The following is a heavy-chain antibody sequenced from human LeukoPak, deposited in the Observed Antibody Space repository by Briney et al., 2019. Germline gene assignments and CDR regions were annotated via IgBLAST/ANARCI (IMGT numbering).Heavy chain of an antibody. Sequence: GGSLRLSCAASGFTFSSYAMSWVRQAPGKGLEWVSVIYSGGSTYYADSVKGRFTISRDNSKNTLYLQMNSLRAEDTAVYYCARVAAAGTAGAFDIWGQGTMVTVSS. CDR2: IYSGGST. CDR1: GFTFSSYA. V-gene: IGHV3-53*01. D-gene: IGHD6-13*01. CDR3: ARVAAAGTAGAFDI. J-gene: IGHJ3*02.